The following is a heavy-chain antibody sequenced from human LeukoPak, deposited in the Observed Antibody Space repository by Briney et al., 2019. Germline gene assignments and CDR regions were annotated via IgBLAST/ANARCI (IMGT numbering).Heavy chain of an antibody. D-gene: IGHD3-10*01. V-gene: IGHV4-34*01. Sequence: SETLSLTCAVYGGSFSGYYWSWIRQPPGKGLEWIGEINHSGSTNYNPSLKSRVTISVDTSKNQFPLKLSSVTAADTAVYYCARDHPFTIKGAVYGMDVWGQGTTVTVSS. CDR2: INHSGST. J-gene: IGHJ6*02. CDR3: ARDHPFTIKGAVYGMDV. CDR1: GGSFSGYY.